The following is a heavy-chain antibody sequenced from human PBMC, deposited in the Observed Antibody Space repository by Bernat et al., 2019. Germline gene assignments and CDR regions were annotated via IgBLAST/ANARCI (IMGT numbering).Heavy chain of an antibody. Sequence: QVQLVESGGGLVKPGGSLRLSCAASGFTFSDYYMSWIRQAPGKGLEWVSYISSSSSYTNYADSVKGRFTISRDNAKNSLYLQMNSLRAEDTAVYYCARDYLDYDYISHPWGQGTLVTVSS. CDR2: ISSSSSYT. V-gene: IGHV3-11*06. D-gene: IGHD3-16*01. CDR3: ARDYLDYDYISHP. CDR1: GFTFSDYY. J-gene: IGHJ5*02.